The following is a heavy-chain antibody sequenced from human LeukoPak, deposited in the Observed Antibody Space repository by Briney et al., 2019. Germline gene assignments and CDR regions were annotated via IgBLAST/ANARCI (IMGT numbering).Heavy chain of an antibody. D-gene: IGHD3-10*01. CDR1: GFTFDDYA. J-gene: IGHJ6*02. V-gene: IGHV3-9*01. CDR2: IRWNSGSI. Sequence: GGSLRLSCAASGFTFDDYAMHWVRQAPGKGLEWVSGIRWNSGSIGYADSVKGRFTISRDNAKNSLYLQMNSLRAEDTAVYYCARDKGGSGSRSYYYYGMDVWGQGTTVTVSS. CDR3: ARDKGGSGSRSYYYYGMDV.